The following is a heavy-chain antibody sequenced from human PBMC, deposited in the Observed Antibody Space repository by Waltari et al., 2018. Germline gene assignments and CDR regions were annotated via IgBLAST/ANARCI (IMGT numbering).Heavy chain of an antibody. D-gene: IGHD3-22*01. Sequence: QVQLQESGPGLVKPSETLSLTCAVSGYSISSGYYWGWIRQPPGKGLEWIGSIYHSGSINYNPSLHGRVTISVDTSKNQFSLKLSSVTAADTAVYYCASDPASSSGYYYYACDIWGQGTMVTVAS. CDR1: GYSISSGYY. J-gene: IGHJ3*02. CDR3: ASDPASSSGYYYYACDI. CDR2: IYHSGSI. V-gene: IGHV4-38-2*01.